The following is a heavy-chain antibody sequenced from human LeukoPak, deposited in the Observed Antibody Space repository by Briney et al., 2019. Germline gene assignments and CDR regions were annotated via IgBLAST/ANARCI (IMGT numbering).Heavy chain of an antibody. Sequence: PSQTLSLTCAVSGGSISSGGYSWSWIRQPPGKGLEWIGYIYYSGSTNYNPSLKSRVTISVDTSKNQFSLKLSSVTAADTAVYYCARVSSLGWWFDYWGQGTLVTVSS. V-gene: IGHV4-61*08. CDR1: GGSISSGGYS. J-gene: IGHJ4*02. D-gene: IGHD6-19*01. CDR2: IYYSGST. CDR3: ARVSSLGWWFDY.